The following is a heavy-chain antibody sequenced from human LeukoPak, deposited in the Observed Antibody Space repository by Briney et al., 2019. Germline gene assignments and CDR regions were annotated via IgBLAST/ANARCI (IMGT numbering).Heavy chain of an antibody. CDR3: AIGTIAAAAGYNWFVP. V-gene: IGHV4-34*01. J-gene: IGHJ5*02. D-gene: IGHD6-13*01. CDR1: GGSFSGYY. CDR2: INHSGST. Sequence: SETLSLTCAVYGGSFSGYYWSWIRQPPGKGLEWIGEINHSGSTNHNPSLKSRVTISVDTSKNQFSLKLSSVTAADTAVYYCAIGTIAAAAGYNWFVPWRQGTLVTVSS.